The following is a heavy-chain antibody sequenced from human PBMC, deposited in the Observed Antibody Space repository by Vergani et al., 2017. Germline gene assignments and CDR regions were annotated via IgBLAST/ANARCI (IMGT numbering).Heavy chain of an antibody. Sequence: QVQLQESGPGLVKPSQTLSLTCTVSGGSISSGDYYWSWTRQPPGKGLEWIGYIYYSGSTYYNPSLKSRVTISVDTSKNQFSLKLSSVTAADTAVYYCARQTGAYSSGQDGMDVWGQGTTVTVSS. CDR2: IYYSGST. V-gene: IGHV4-30-4*08. CDR1: GGSISSGDYY. J-gene: IGHJ6*02. CDR3: ARQTGAYSSGQDGMDV. D-gene: IGHD6-19*01.